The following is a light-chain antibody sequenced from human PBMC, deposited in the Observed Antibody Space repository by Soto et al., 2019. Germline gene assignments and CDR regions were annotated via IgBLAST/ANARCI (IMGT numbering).Light chain of an antibody. CDR3: QQTYSTPYV. CDR2: GAS. V-gene: IGKV1-39*01. J-gene: IGKJ2*01. Sequence: DLQLTQSPPSLSASVGDRVTITCRASQTINNYVNWYQQEAGKVPKLLIYGASSLQSGVPSRFSGSGFGTEFTLTISSLQSEDFVIYYCQQTYSTPYVFGGGTKLDI. CDR1: QTINNY.